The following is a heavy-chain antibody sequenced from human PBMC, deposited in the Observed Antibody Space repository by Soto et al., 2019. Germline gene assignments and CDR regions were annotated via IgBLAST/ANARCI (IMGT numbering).Heavy chain of an antibody. CDR1: GFTFSSYA. J-gene: IGHJ6*02. CDR2: ISYDGSNK. D-gene: IGHD3-3*01. CDR3: ARDFGLDRGGMDV. V-gene: IGHV3-30-3*01. Sequence: HPGGSLRLSCAASGFTFSSYAMHWVRQAPGKGLEWVAVISYDGSNKYYADSVKGRFTISRDNSKNTLYLQMNSLRAEDTAVYYCARDFGLDRGGMDVWGQGTTVTVS.